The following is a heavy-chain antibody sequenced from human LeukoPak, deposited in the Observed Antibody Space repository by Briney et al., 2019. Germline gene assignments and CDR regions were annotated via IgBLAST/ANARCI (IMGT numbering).Heavy chain of an antibody. D-gene: IGHD6-19*01. V-gene: IGHV1-3*01. J-gene: IGHJ4*02. CDR3: ARVDLVQQWLVPSGDY. CDR2: INAGNGNT. CDR1: GYTFTSYA. Sequence: GASVKVSCKDSGYTFTSYAMHCVRQAPGQRLEWMGWINAGNGNTKYSQKFQGRVTITRDTSASTAYMELSSLRSEDTAVYYCARVDLVQQWLVPSGDYWGQGTLVTVSS.